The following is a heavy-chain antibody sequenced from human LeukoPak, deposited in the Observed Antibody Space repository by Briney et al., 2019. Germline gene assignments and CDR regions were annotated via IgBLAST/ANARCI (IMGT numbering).Heavy chain of an antibody. Sequence: SETLSLTSTVSGGSISSYSWSWIRQPPGRGLEWIAYIYYTGSTNYNPSLKSRVTISVDTSKNQFSLKLSSVTAADTAVYYCARHFGDAYRRSFDFWGQGTLVTVSS. CDR1: GGSISSYS. J-gene: IGHJ4*02. CDR2: IYYTGST. CDR3: ARHFGDAYRRSFDF. D-gene: IGHD5-24*01. V-gene: IGHV4-59*08.